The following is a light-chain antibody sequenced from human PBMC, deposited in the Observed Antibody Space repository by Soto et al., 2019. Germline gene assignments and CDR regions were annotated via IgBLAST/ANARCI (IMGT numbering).Light chain of an antibody. CDR2: EVS. J-gene: IGLJ2*01. V-gene: IGLV2-14*01. CDR3: SSYTSSSTQTHSRV. Sequence: QSALTQPASVSGSPGQSITISCTGTSSDVGGYNYVSWYQQHPGKAPKLMIYEVSNRPSGVSNRFSGSKSGNTASLTISGLQAEDEADYYCSSYTSSSTQTHSRVFGGGTKLTVL. CDR1: SSDVGGYNY.